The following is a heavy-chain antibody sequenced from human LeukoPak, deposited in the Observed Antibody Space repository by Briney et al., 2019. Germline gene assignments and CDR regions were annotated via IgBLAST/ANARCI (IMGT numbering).Heavy chain of an antibody. Sequence: GGSLSLSCAASGFTFSGYAMSWVRQAPGKGLEWVSGVSIRGDTTKYADSVKGRFTISRDNSKNTLFLQMNSLRGEDTAAYYCVKGGWFGQSPSDVFDVWGQGTMVTVS. CDR1: GFTFSGYA. CDR3: VKGGWFGQSPSDVFDV. D-gene: IGHD3-10*01. J-gene: IGHJ3*01. CDR2: VSIRGDTT. V-gene: IGHV3-23*01.